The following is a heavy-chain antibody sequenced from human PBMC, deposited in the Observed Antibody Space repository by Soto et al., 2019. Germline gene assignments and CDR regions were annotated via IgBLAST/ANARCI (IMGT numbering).Heavy chain of an antibody. CDR2: IYYSGST. V-gene: IGHV4-30-4*01. CDR3: ASTYSSSWHDY. J-gene: IGHJ4*02. Sequence: QVQLQESGPGLVKPSQTLSLTCTVSGDSISSGDYYWSWIRQPPGKGLEWIGYIYYSGSTYYNLSLKSRVTILVDTSKNQFSLRLSSVTAADTAVYYCASTYSSSWHDYWGQGTLVTVSS. D-gene: IGHD6-13*01. CDR1: GDSISSGDYY.